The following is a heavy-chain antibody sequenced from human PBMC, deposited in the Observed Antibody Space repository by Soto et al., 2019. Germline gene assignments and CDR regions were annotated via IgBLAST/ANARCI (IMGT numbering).Heavy chain of an antibody. D-gene: IGHD4-4*01. V-gene: IGHV1-69*13. CDR1: GGTFSSYA. Sequence: GASVKVSCKASGGTFSSYAISWVRQAPGQGLEWMGGIIPIFGTANYAQKFQGRVTITADESTSTAYMELSSLRSEDTAVYYCARAVLTTVTTNGMDVWGQGTTVTVSS. CDR3: ARAVLTTVTTNGMDV. J-gene: IGHJ6*02. CDR2: IIPIFGTA.